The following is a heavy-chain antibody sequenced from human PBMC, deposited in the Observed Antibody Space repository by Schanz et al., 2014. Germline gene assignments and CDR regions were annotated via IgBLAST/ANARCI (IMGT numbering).Heavy chain of an antibody. Sequence: QVHLVQSGAEVKKPGSSVKVSCKASGGTFSSDTFSWVRQAPGQGLEWMGWISAYTNNTNYAQKVQGRVTMTADTSTSTAYMELRSLRSDDTAVYYCARGGYSSGWYDRDIAHFDYWGQGTLVTVSS. V-gene: IGHV1-18*01. J-gene: IGHJ4*02. CDR3: ARGGYSSGWYDRDIAHFDY. CDR2: ISAYTNNT. CDR1: GGTFSSDT. D-gene: IGHD6-19*01.